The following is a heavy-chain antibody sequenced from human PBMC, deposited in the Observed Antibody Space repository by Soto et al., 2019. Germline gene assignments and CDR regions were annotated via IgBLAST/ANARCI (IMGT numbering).Heavy chain of an antibody. D-gene: IGHD6-6*01. CDR3: ARVRGDARPHWFDP. CDR1: GGTFSSYA. J-gene: IGHJ5*02. Sequence: QVQLVQSGAEVKKPGSSVKVSCKASGGTFSSYAISWVRQAPGQGLEWMGGIITIFGTANYAQKFQSRVTITADESTSTAYMGLSSLRSEDTAVYYCARVRGDARPHWFDPWGQGTLVTVSS. CDR2: IITIFGTA. V-gene: IGHV1-69*01.